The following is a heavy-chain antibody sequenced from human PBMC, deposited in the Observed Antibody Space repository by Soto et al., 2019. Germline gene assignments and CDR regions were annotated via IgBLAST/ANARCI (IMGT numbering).Heavy chain of an antibody. J-gene: IGHJ4*02. CDR1: GFTVSNNH. CDR3: AGRLTTAASLDY. Sequence: VQLVESGGGLIQPGGSLRLSCAASGFTVSNNHMTWVRQAAGKGLELVSFVHGGGSTSYADSVKGRFTISRDNSKNTLYRQMASLRAEDTAIYYCAGRLTTAASLDYWGRGTVVTVSS. V-gene: IGHV3-53*01. CDR2: VHGGGST. D-gene: IGHD3-16*01.